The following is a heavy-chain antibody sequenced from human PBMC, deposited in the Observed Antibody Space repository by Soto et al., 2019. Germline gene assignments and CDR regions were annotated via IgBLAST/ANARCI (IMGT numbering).Heavy chain of an antibody. D-gene: IGHD1-26*01. V-gene: IGHV1-69*04. J-gene: IGHJ5*02. Sequence: SVKVSCKASGGTFSSYTISWVRQAPGQGLEWMGRIIPILGIANYAQKFQGRVTLTADKSTSTAYMELSSLRSEDTAVYYCARDAYSGSYYWFDPWGQGTLVTVSS. CDR2: IIPILGIA. CDR3: ARDAYSGSYYWFDP. CDR1: GGTFSSYT.